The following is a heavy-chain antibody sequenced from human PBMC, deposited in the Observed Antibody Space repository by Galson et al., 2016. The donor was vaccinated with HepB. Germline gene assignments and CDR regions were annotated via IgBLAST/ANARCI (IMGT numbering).Heavy chain of an antibody. J-gene: IGHJ5*02. D-gene: IGHD4-17*01. CDR3: ARFASTVTFNWFDP. CDR1: NGSISSSGYY. CDR2: IYNSGHS. Sequence: ETLSLTCSVSNGSISSSGYYWAWIRQPPGKGLEWIGSIYNSGHSYYIPSPKSRLTMSVDTSKTQFSLKLNSVTAADTAVYYCARFASTVTFNWFDPWGQGTLVTVSS. V-gene: IGHV4-39*01.